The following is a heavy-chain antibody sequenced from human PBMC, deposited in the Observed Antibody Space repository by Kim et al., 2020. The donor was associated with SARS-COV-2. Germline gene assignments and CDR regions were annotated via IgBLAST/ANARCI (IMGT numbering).Heavy chain of an antibody. Sequence: GGSLRLSCAASGFTFSSYGMHWVRQAPGKGLEWVAVISYDGSNKYYADSVKGRFTISRDNSKNTLYLQMNSLRAEDTAVYYCAKDVLLWFGESDWFDYWGQGPLVTVSS. CDR1: GFTFSSYG. CDR3: AKDVLLWFGESDWFDY. J-gene: IGHJ4*02. V-gene: IGHV3-30*18. CDR2: ISYDGSNK. D-gene: IGHD3-10*01.